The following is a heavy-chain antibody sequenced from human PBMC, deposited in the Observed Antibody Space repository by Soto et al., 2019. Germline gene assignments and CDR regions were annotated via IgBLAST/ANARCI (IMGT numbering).Heavy chain of an antibody. V-gene: IGHV2-70*11. J-gene: IGHJ6*03. D-gene: IGHD3-3*01. CDR3: ARTIFGVVIMSMDV. CDR1: GGSISSSSYY. CDR2: IYWNGDK. Sequence: TLSLTCTVSGGSISSSSYYWGWIRQPPGKALEWLARIYWNGDKYYSTSLKTRLTISKDTSKNQVVLTMTNMDPVDTATYYCARTIFGVVIMSMDVWGKGTTVTVSS.